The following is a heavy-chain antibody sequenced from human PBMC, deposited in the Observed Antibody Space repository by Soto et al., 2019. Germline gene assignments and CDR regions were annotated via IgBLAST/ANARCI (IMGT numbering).Heavy chain of an antibody. CDR3: ARRWGPGFDY. J-gene: IGHJ4*02. Sequence: PSETLSLTCTVSGGSISSYYWSWIRQPPGKGLEWIGYIYYSGSTNYNPSLKSRVTISVDTPKNQFSLKLSSVTAADTAVYYCARRWGPGFDYWGQGTLVTVSS. CDR2: IYYSGST. D-gene: IGHD7-27*01. V-gene: IGHV4-59*08. CDR1: GGSISSYY.